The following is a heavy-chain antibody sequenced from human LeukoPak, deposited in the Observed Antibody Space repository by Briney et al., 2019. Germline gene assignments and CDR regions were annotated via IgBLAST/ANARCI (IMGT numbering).Heavy chain of an antibody. Sequence: ASVKVSCKASGYSLSGYSIHWMRQAPGQGLEWMGCMGCISPNSGDTNYAQKFQGRVTVTRDTSISTAYMELSSLRSDDTAVYYCARIVSETFDSWGQGTLVTVSS. D-gene: IGHD5/OR15-5a*01. CDR3: ARIVSETFDS. CDR1: GYSLSGYS. J-gene: IGHJ4*02. V-gene: IGHV1-2*02. CDR2: MGCISPNSGDT.